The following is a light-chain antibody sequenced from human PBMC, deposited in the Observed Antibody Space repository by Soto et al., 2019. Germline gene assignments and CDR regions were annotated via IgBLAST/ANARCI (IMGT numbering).Light chain of an antibody. J-gene: IGKJ4*01. Sequence: DIQMTQSPSTLSASIGDRVTITCRARQSISNWLAWYQQKPGKAPKLLIYDASSLASGAPARFSGSGSGTEFTLTISSLEPDDFATYYCEQSNSYFGGGTKVEMK. CDR1: QSISNW. V-gene: IGKV1-5*01. CDR3: EQSNSY. CDR2: DAS.